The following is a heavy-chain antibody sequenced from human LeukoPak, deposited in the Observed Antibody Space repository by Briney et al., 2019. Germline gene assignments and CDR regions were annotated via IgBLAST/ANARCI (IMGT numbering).Heavy chain of an antibody. CDR3: ARGSLVVVATTSGAFDI. CDR1: GGSISSDY. CDR2: IYPSGST. D-gene: IGHD2-15*01. V-gene: IGHV4-4*07. J-gene: IGHJ3*02. Sequence: PSETLSPTCSVSGGSISSDYWSWIRQPAGKGLEWIGRIYPSGSTNYNPSLKSRVTMSVDTSKNQFSLKLNSVTAADTAVYYCARGSLVVVATTSGAFDIWGQGTMVTVSS.